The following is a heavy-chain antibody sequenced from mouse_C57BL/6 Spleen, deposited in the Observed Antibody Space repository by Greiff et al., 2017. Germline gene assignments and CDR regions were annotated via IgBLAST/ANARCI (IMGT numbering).Heavy chain of an antibody. CDR2: IYPGDGDT. CDR1: GYAFSSYW. CDR3: ARGDYYGSSYRYAMDY. Sequence: VQLQQSGAELVKPGASVKISCKASGYAFSSYWMNWVKQRPGKGLEWIGQIYPGDGDTNYNGKFKGKATLTADKSSSTAYMQLSSLTSEDSAVYFCARGDYYGSSYRYAMDYWGQGTSVTVSS. D-gene: IGHD1-1*01. J-gene: IGHJ4*01. V-gene: IGHV1-80*01.